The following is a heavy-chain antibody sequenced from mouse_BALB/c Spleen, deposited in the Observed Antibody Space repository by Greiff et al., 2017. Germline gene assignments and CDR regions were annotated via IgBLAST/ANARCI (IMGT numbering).Heavy chain of an antibody. CDR2: IYPGDGDT. CDR1: GYAFSSYW. Sequence: QVQLKQSGAELVRPGSSVKISCKASGYAFSSYWMNWVKQRPGQGLEWIGQIYPGDGDTNYNGKFKGKATLTADKSSSTAYMQLSSLTSEDSAVYFCARLQTSWFAYWGQGTLVTVSA. V-gene: IGHV1-80*01. J-gene: IGHJ3*01. CDR3: ARLQTSWFAY.